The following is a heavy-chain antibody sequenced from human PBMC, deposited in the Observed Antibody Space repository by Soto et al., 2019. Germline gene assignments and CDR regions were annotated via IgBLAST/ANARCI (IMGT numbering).Heavy chain of an antibody. CDR3: ARDQGAAAGTFWFDP. V-gene: IGHV4-4*02. J-gene: IGHJ5*02. Sequence: SLTCAVSGGSISSSNWWSWVRQPPGKGLEWIGEIYHSGSTNYNPSLKSRVTISVDKSKNQFSLKLSSVTAADTAVYYCARDQGAAAGTFWFDPWGQGTLVTVSS. D-gene: IGHD6-13*01. CDR2: IYHSGST. CDR1: GGSISSSNW.